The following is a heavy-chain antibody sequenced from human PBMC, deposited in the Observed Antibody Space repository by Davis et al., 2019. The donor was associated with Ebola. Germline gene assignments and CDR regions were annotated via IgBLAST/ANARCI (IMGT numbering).Heavy chain of an antibody. Sequence: AASVKVSCKASGYTFTGYYMLWVRQAPGQGIEWMGLINPNSGGTNYAQKFQGWVTMTRDTSISTAYMELSRLRSDDTAVYYCARVSGWFRELGYWFDPWGQGTLVTVSS. V-gene: IGHV1-2*04. CDR1: GYTFTGYY. J-gene: IGHJ5*02. CDR3: ARVSGWFRELGYWFDP. D-gene: IGHD3-10*01. CDR2: INPNSGGT.